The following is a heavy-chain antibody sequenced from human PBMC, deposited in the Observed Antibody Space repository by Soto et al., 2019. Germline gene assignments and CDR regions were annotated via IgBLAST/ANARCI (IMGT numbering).Heavy chain of an antibody. Sequence: GGSLRLSCAASGFTFSSYAMSWVRQAPGKGLEWVSAISGSGGSTYYADSVKGRFTISRDNSKNTLYLQMNSLRAEDTAVYYCAKGWLSGYSIPADPIHYYYYGMDVWGQGTTVTVSS. D-gene: IGHD6-13*01. J-gene: IGHJ6*02. V-gene: IGHV3-23*01. CDR1: GFTFSSYA. CDR2: ISGSGGST. CDR3: AKGWLSGYSIPADPIHYYYYGMDV.